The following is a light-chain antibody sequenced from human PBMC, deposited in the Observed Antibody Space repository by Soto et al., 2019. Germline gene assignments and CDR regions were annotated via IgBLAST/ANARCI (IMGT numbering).Light chain of an antibody. Sequence: EIVMTQSPATLSVSPGERATLSCRASQSVSSNLAWYQQKPGQAPQLLIYGASTRATGIPARFSGSGSGTEFTLTISSLQSEDFAVYYCQQYNNWLITFGQGTRLEIK. CDR1: QSVSSN. J-gene: IGKJ5*01. V-gene: IGKV3-15*01. CDR3: QQYNNWLIT. CDR2: GAS.